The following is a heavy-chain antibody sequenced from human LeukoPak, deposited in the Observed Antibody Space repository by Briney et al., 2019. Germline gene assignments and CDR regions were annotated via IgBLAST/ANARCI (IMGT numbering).Heavy chain of an antibody. CDR2: ISVYNGNT. V-gene: IGHV1-18*01. D-gene: IGHD2-15*01. CDR1: GSTFTSYG. Sequence: ASVKVSCKASGSTFTSYGINWVRQAPGQGLEWMGWISVYNGNTNYAQKLQGRVTMTTDTSTSTAYMELRSLRSDDTAVYYCVRVAGYYYYHMDVWGKGTTVSISS. J-gene: IGHJ6*03. CDR3: VRVAGYYYYHMDV.